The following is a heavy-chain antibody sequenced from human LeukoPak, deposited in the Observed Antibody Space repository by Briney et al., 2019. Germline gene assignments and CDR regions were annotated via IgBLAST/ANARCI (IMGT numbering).Heavy chain of an antibody. CDR1: GFTFSSYA. CDR2: ISGSGGGT. J-gene: IGHJ3*02. Sequence: GGSLRLSCSAAGFTFSSYAMSWVRQAPGKGLEWVSAISGSGGGTYYADYVKGRFTISRDNSKNTLYLQMNSLRAEDTAVYYCAKPYSSSWYEWDAFDIWGQGTMVTVSS. V-gene: IGHV3-23*01. CDR3: AKPYSSSWYEWDAFDI. D-gene: IGHD6-13*01.